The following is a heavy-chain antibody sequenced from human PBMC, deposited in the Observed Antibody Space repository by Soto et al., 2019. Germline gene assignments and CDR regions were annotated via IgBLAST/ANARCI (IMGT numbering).Heavy chain of an antibody. J-gene: IGHJ4*02. D-gene: IGHD1-1*01. V-gene: IGHV3-30*18. CDR3: AKEGPITNWYFDY. Sequence: QVPLVESGGGVVQPGRSLRLSCAASGFTFSSYGMHWVRQAPGKGLEWVTVISYDGKVAYYADSVKGRFTISRDNSKNTLYLQINSLRTEDTAMYFCAKEGPITNWYFDYWGQGTLVTVSS. CDR2: ISYDGKVA. CDR1: GFTFSSYG.